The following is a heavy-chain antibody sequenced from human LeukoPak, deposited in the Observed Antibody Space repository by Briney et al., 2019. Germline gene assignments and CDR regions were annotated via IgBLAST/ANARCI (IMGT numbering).Heavy chain of an antibody. CDR1: GGSISSSSYY. CDR2: IYYSGST. V-gene: IGHV4-39*01. CDR3: ARQGIYSSGWYAGYYFDY. J-gene: IGHJ4*02. D-gene: IGHD6-19*01. Sequence: SETLSLTCTVSGGSISSSSYYWGWIRQPPGKGLEWIGSIYYSGSTYYNPSLKSRVTISVDTSKNQFSLKLSSVTAADTAVYYCARQGIYSSGWYAGYYFDYWGQGTLVTVSS.